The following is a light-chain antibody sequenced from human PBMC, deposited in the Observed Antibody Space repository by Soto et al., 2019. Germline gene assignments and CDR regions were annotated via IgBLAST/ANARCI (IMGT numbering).Light chain of an antibody. CDR3: SSYSISTAYL. J-gene: IGLJ1*01. CDR1: SSDVGGYDY. CDR2: EVS. Sequence: QSVLTQPASVSGSPGQSITISCTGTSSDVGGYDYVSWYQLHPGKAPKLMVFEVSNRPSGVSYRFSGSKSGNTASLTISGLQAEDEADYFCSSYSISTAYLFGTAKKVTV. V-gene: IGLV2-14*01.